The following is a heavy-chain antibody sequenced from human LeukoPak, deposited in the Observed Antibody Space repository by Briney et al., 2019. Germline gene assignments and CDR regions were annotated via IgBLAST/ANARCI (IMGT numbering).Heavy chain of an antibody. CDR3: ARGNSNDYLAWFDP. D-gene: IGHD3-22*01. J-gene: IGHJ5*02. V-gene: IGHV4-59*01. CDR2: IYYSGST. Sequence: SETLSLTCTASGGSISSYYWSWIRQPPGKGLEWIGYIYYSGSTNYNPSLKSRVTISVDTSKNQFSLKLSSVTAVDTAVYYCARGNSNDYLAWFDPWGQGTLVTVSS. CDR1: GGSISSYY.